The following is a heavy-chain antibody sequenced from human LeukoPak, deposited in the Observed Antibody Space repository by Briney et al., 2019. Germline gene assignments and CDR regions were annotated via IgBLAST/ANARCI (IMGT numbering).Heavy chain of an antibody. Sequence: SETLSLTCAVYGGSFSGYYWSWIRQPPGKGLEWIGEINHSGSTNYNPSLKSRVTISVDTSKNQFSLKLSSVTAADTAVYYCAKENGDCSSTSCYDYWGQGTLVTVSS. V-gene: IGHV4-34*01. CDR1: GGSFSGYY. CDR2: INHSGST. D-gene: IGHD2-2*01. J-gene: IGHJ4*02. CDR3: AKENGDCSSTSCYDY.